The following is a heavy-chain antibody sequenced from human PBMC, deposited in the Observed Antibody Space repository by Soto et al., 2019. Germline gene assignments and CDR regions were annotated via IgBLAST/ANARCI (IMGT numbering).Heavy chain of an antibody. CDR3: ARATEHCQLLDGKKYWLDP. Sequence: SETLSLTCTVSGGSISSGIYYWNWIRHHPGKGLEWIGYIYYNGIKYYNPSLKSRVTISVDTSKNQFSMKLSSVTAADTAVYYCARATEHCQLLDGKKYWLDPWGQGNRVNVYS. V-gene: IGHV4-31*03. J-gene: IGHJ5*02. CDR2: IYYNGIK. D-gene: IGHD6-19*01. CDR1: GGSISSGIYY.